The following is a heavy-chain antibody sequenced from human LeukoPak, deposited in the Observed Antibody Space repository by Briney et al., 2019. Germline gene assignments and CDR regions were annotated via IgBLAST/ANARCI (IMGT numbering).Heavy chain of an antibody. Sequence: SETLSLTCTVSGGSISSYYWSWIRQPAGKGLEWIGRIYTSGSTNYNPSLKSRVTMSVDTSKNQFSLKLSSVTAADTAVYYCARARNEEKRGCSYGYYSYYYYMDVWGKGTTVTISS. CDR2: IYTSGST. V-gene: IGHV4-4*07. CDR1: GGSISSYY. CDR3: ARARNEEKRGCSYGYYSYYYYMDV. J-gene: IGHJ6*03. D-gene: IGHD5-18*01.